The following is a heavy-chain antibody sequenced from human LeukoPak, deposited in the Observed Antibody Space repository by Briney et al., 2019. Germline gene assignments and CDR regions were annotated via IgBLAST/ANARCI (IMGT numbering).Heavy chain of an antibody. Sequence: GALRLSCCAPWFTFYSYLMRWVRQAPGKGLEGVAKLKQGGSGEYYVDSVKGRFTISRDNAKNSLYLQMNSLRAEDTAVYYCARSRGTTSWYYYDSSGYYLDYWGQGTLVTVSS. J-gene: IGHJ4*02. V-gene: IGHV3-7*01. CDR3: ARSRGTTSWYYYDSSGYYLDY. D-gene: IGHD3-22*01. CDR1: WFTFYSYL. CDR2: LKQGGSGE.